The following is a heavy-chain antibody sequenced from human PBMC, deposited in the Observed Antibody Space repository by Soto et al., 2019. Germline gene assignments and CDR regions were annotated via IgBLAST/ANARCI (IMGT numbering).Heavy chain of an antibody. Sequence: QVQLVQSGAEVKKPGASVKVSCKTSGYTYTEYPIHWVRQAPGQGLEWMGWTNVGNGNAKYSQKCKGRVTMTRDTSASTVYMELSSLGSEDTAVYYCTSSSERGYWGQGTLVTVSS. V-gene: IGHV1-3*01. CDR3: TSSSERGY. CDR2: TNVGNGNA. CDR1: GYTYTEYP. J-gene: IGHJ4*02.